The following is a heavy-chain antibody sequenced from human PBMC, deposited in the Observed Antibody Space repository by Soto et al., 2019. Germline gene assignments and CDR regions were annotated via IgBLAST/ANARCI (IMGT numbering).Heavy chain of an antibody. CDR2: MNPNTGNT. D-gene: IGHD6-13*01. Sequence: GASVKVSCKASGYTFTSYDINWVRQATGQGLEWMGWMNPNTGNTGYAQKFQGRVTMTRNTSISTAYMELSSLRSEDTAVYYCARGSVAAAGTRFDYWGQGTLVTVS. J-gene: IGHJ4*02. V-gene: IGHV1-8*01. CDR1: GYTFTSYD. CDR3: ARGSVAAAGTRFDY.